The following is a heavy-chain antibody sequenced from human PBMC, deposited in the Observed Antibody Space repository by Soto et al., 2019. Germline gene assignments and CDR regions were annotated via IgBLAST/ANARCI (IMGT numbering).Heavy chain of an antibody. J-gene: IGHJ6*02. CDR2: ISAYNGNT. Sequence: ASVKVSCKASGYTFTSYGISWVRQAPGQGLEWMGWISAYNGNTNYTQKLQGRVTMTTDTSTSTAYMELRRLRSDDTAVYYCARVPYYDFGMDVWGQGTTVTVSS. V-gene: IGHV1-18*01. CDR3: ARVPYYDFGMDV. D-gene: IGHD3-3*01. CDR1: GYTFTSYG.